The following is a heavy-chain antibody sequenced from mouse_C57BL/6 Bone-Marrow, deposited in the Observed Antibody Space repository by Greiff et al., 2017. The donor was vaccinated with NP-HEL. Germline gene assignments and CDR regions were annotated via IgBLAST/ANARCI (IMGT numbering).Heavy chain of an antibody. CDR1: GFTFSDYG. V-gene: IGHV5-17*01. CDR2: ISSGSGTI. J-gene: IGHJ4*01. Sequence: EVQGVESGGGLVKPGGSLKLSCAASGFTFSDYGMHWVRQAPEKGLEWVAYISSGSGTIYYADTVKGRFTLSRDNATNTLFLQMTSLRSEDTALYYCASYLLRPYYAIDDWGQGTSVTVSS. D-gene: IGHD1-2*01. CDR3: ASYLLRPYYAIDD.